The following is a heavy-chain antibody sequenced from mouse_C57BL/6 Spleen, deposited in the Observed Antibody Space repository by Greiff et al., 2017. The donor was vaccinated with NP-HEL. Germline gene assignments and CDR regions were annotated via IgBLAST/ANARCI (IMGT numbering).Heavy chain of an antibody. J-gene: IGHJ2*01. CDR3: ARYNYGSSPYFDY. CDR2: IDPSDSYT. CDR1: GYTFTSYW. V-gene: IGHV1-69*01. D-gene: IGHD1-1*01. Sequence: VQLQQPGAELVMPGASVKLSCKASGYTFTSYWMHWVKQRPGQGLEWIGEIDPSDSYTNYNQKFKGKSTLTVDKSSSTAYMQLSSLTSEDSAVYYCARYNYGSSPYFDYWGQGTTLTVSS.